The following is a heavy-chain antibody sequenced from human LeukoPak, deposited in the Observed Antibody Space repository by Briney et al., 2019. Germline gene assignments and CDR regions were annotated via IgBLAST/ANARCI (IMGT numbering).Heavy chain of an antibody. CDR1: GFTFSSYS. Sequence: GGSLRFSCAASGFTFSSYSMNWVRQAPGKGLEWVSSISSSSSYIYYADSVKGRFTISRDNAKNSLYLQMNSLRAEDTAVYYCARESGMRGSYWFDPWGQGTLVTVSS. CDR2: ISSSSSYI. D-gene: IGHD1-26*01. J-gene: IGHJ5*02. CDR3: ARESGMRGSYWFDP. V-gene: IGHV3-21*01.